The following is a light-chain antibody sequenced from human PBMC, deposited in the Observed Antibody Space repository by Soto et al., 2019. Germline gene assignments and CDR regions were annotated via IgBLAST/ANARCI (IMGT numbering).Light chain of an antibody. J-gene: IGKJ3*01. Sequence: EIVLTQSPATLSVSAGGTVTLSCRASQSIRTNVAWYQQISGQAPRLLVYGASTRATGVPARFSGSGSGTEFTLTISSLQSEDSAFYYCHQYNSWPRGTFGPGTKVEIK. CDR2: GAS. CDR1: QSIRTN. CDR3: HQYNSWPRGT. V-gene: IGKV3-15*01.